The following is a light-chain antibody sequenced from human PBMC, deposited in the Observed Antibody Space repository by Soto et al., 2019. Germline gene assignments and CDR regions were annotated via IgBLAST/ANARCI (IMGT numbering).Light chain of an antibody. CDR1: GSDIGSYNY. J-gene: IGLJ1*01. CDR3: NSYTSASTYV. V-gene: IGLV2-14*03. CDR2: DVT. Sequence: QSVLTRPASVSGSPGQSITISCTGTGSDIGSYNYVSWYQHHPGKVPKFIIYDVTNRPSGVSDRFSGSKSGNTASLTISGLQAEDEADYYCNSYTSASTYVFGTGTKVTVL.